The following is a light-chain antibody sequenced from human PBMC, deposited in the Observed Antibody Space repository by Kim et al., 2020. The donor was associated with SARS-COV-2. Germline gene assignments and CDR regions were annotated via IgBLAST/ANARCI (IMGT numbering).Light chain of an antibody. Sequence: DIQMTQSPSSLSASVGDRVTITCRASQSISSYLNWYQQKPGKAPKLLIYAASSLQSGVPSRFSGSGSGTDFTLTISSLQPEDFATYYCQQSYSTPTFGPGTMVDIK. CDR2: AAS. V-gene: IGKV1-39*01. CDR1: QSISSY. CDR3: QQSYSTPT. J-gene: IGKJ3*01.